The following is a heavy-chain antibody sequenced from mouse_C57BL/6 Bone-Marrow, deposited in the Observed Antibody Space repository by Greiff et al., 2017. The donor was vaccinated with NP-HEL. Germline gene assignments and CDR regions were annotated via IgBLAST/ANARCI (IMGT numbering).Heavy chain of an antibody. J-gene: IGHJ4*01. CDR3: ARSAGRYAMDY. Sequence: QVQLQQSGPELVKPGASVKLSCKASGYTFTSYDINWVKQRPGQGLEWIGCIYPRDGSTKYNEKFKGKATLTVYTSSSTPYMELHSLTSEDSAVYFCARSAGRYAMDYWGQGTSVTVSS. CDR1: GYTFTSYD. D-gene: IGHD4-1*01. CDR2: IYPRDGST. V-gene: IGHV1-85*01.